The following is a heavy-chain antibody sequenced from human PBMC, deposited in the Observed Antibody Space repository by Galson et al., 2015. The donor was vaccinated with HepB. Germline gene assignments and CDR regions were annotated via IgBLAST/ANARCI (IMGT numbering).Heavy chain of an antibody. D-gene: IGHD3-10*01. V-gene: IGHV3-15*01. CDR3: ATSLGFGYGASTVAVDY. J-gene: IGHJ4*02. CDR2: IKSRAEDGTT. Sequence: SLRLSCAVSGFTFNNAWMSWVRQAPGKGLEWVGRIKSRAEDGTTIYAAPVRGRFTISRDDSKNTLYLQMNSLTTEDTGVYYCATSLGFGYGASTVAVDYWGQGTLVTVSS. CDR1: GFTFNNAW.